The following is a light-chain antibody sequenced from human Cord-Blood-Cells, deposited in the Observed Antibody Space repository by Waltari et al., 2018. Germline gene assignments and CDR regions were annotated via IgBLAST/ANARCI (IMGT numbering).Light chain of an antibody. Sequence: QSALTQPRSVPGSPGQSVTISCTGTSSDVGGYNYVSWYQQHPGKAPKLMIYDVSKRPSGVPDRFSGSKSGNTASLTISGLQAEDEADYYCCSYAGSYTFEDVVFGGGTKLTVL. V-gene: IGLV2-11*01. J-gene: IGLJ2*01. CDR3: CSYAGSYTFEDVV. CDR1: SSDVGGYNY. CDR2: DVS.